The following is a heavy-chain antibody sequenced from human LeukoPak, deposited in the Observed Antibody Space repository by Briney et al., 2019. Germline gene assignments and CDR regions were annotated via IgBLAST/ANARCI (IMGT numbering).Heavy chain of an antibody. V-gene: IGHV1-18*01. CDR3: ARALAVAGLNFDY. Sequence: ASVKVSCKASGYTFTSYGISWVRQAPGQGLEWMGWISAYNGNTNYAQKFQGRVTITADESTSTAYMELSSLRSEDTAVYYCARALAVAGLNFDYWGQGTLVTVSS. CDR1: GYTFTSYG. D-gene: IGHD6-19*01. CDR2: ISAYNGNT. J-gene: IGHJ4*02.